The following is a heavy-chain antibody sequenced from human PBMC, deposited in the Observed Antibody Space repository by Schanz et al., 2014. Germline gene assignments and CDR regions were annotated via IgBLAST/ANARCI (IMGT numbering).Heavy chain of an antibody. D-gene: IGHD1-26*01. J-gene: IGHJ2*01. Sequence: QEQLVESGGAVVQPGRSLRLSCAASGFTFSSYGMHWVRQAPGKGLEWVAVTGYDGSNIDYADSVKGRFTISRDNSKNTLYLQMNSLRAEDTAVYYCAKSYSGGFDLWGRGTLVTVSS. CDR1: GFTFSSYG. CDR3: AKSYSGGFDL. V-gene: IGHV3-30*18. CDR2: TGYDGSNI.